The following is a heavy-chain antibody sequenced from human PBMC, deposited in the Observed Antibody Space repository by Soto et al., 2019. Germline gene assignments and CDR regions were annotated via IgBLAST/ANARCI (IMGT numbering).Heavy chain of an antibody. CDR3: ARRARPDFYYMDV. V-gene: IGHV3-64*01. CDR1: GFTLIGYA. J-gene: IGHJ6*03. D-gene: IGHD6-6*01. Sequence: EVQLAESGGGLAQPGGSLRLSCAASGFTLIGYAMDWVRQAPGKGPEYVSGISSNGVGTYYANSVQGRFTISRDNSKNTVYLQMGSLRPEDMAVYYCARRARPDFYYMDVWGKGTTVTVSS. CDR2: ISSNGVGT.